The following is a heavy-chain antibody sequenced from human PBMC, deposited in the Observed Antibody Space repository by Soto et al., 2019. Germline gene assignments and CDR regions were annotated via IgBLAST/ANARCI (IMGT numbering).Heavy chain of an antibody. Sequence: GGSLRLSCAASGFTFSSYWMSWVRQAPGKGLEWVANIKQDGSEKYYVDSVKGRFTISRDNAKNSLYLQMNSLRAEDTAVYYCARDCESGYCSGGSCYPSDYWGQGTLVTVSS. CDR2: IKQDGSEK. CDR3: ARDCESGYCSGGSCYPSDY. D-gene: IGHD2-15*01. J-gene: IGHJ4*02. V-gene: IGHV3-7*01. CDR1: GFTFSSYW.